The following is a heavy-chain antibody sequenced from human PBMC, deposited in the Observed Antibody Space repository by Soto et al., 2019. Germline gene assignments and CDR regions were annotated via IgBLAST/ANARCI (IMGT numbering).Heavy chain of an antibody. J-gene: IGHJ4*02. CDR3: AHALDDYVCYYFDY. V-gene: IGHV2-5*02. CDR1: GFSLSTSGVG. Sequence: QITLKESGPTLVKPTQTLTLTCTFSGFSLSTSGVGVGWVRHPPGKTLEWLALIYWDDDKRYSSSLKSRLTSTKDTSQNRVVLTMTNMDPVDTATYYCAHALDDYVCYYFDYWGQGTLVTVSS. D-gene: IGHD3-16*01. CDR2: IYWDDDK.